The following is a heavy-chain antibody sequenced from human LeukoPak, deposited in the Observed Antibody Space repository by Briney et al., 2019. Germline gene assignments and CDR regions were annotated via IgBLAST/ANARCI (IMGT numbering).Heavy chain of an antibody. Sequence: PSETLSLTCTVSGGSISSYYWSWIRQPAGKGLEWIGRIYTSGSTYYNPSLKSRVTISIDTSKNQFSLKLSSVTAADTAVYYCARHLRFHYDNNFSGWYFDLWGRGTLVTVSS. CDR2: IYTSGST. J-gene: IGHJ2*01. V-gene: IGHV4-4*07. D-gene: IGHD3-22*01. CDR1: GGSISSYY. CDR3: ARHLRFHYDNNFSGWYFDL.